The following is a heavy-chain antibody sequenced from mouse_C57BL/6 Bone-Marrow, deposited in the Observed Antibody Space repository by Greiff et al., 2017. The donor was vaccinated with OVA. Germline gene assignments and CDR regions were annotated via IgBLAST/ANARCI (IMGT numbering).Heavy chain of an antibody. Sequence: VQLQQSGTVLARPGASVKMSCKTSGYTFTSYWMHWVKQRPGQGLEWIGAIYPGNSDTSYNQKFKGKAKLTAVTSASTAYMALSSLTNEDSAVYYCTRRWARAWFAYWGQGTLVTVSA. CDR3: TRRWARAWFAY. V-gene: IGHV1-5*01. J-gene: IGHJ3*01. D-gene: IGHD4-1*01. CDR2: IYPGNSDT. CDR1: GYTFTSYW.